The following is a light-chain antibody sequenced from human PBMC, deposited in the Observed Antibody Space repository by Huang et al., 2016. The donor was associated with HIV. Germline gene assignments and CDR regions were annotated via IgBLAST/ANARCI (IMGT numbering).Light chain of an antibody. Sequence: DIQLTQSPSTLSASLGDRLTPTCRASQNISSWLAWYQQKPGKAPKLLRYKISSLERGVPSRFSGSGSGTKFTLTINSLQPDDIGTYYCQYGETFGQGSKVEVK. J-gene: IGKJ1*01. CDR1: QNISSW. CDR2: KIS. CDR3: QYGET. V-gene: IGKV1-5*03.